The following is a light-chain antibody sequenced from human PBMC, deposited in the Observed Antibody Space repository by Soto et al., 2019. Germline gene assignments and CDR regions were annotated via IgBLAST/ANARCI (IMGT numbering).Light chain of an antibody. CDR2: EVS. CDR3: SSYTSSSTRV. V-gene: IGLV2-14*01. CDR1: SSDVGGYNY. Sequence: QSALTQPASVSGSPGXSXTISCTGTSSDVGGYNYVSWYQQHPGKAAKLMIYEVSNRPSGVSNPFSGSKSGNMASLTSSGLQAEDEADYYCSSYTSSSTRVFGGGTKLTAL. J-gene: IGLJ3*02.